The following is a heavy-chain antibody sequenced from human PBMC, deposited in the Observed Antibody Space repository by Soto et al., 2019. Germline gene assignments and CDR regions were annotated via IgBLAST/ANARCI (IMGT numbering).Heavy chain of an antibody. CDR2: IYSSGNT. CDR1: GGTISGYY. V-gene: IGHV4-4*07. CDR3: ATGQRFSDSFDP. J-gene: IGHJ5*02. D-gene: IGHD3-3*01. Sequence: SETLSLTCSVSGGTISGYYWTWIRQPAGKGLEWIGRIYSSGNTKYNPSLQSRVTMSLDTSNNQFSLRLTSVTAADTAVYYCATGQRFSDSFDPWGQGTLVTVSS.